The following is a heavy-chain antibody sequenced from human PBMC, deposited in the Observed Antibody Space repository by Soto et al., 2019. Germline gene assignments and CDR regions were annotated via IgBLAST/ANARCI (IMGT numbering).Heavy chain of an antibody. V-gene: IGHV3-23*01. J-gene: IGHJ6*02. CDR3: AKGALLWFGELYSYYSYGMDV. Sequence: EVQLLESGGGLVQPGGSLRLSCAASGFTFSSYAMSWVRQAPGKGLEWVSAISGSGGSTYYADSVKGRFTISRDNSKNTLYLQMNSLRAEDTAVYYCAKGALLWFGELYSYYSYGMDVWGQGTTVTVSS. D-gene: IGHD3-10*01. CDR1: GFTFSSYA. CDR2: ISGSGGST.